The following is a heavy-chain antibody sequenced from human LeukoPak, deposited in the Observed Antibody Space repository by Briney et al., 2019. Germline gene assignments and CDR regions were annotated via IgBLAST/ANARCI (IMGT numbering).Heavy chain of an antibody. D-gene: IGHD3-10*01. CDR2: ISSSSSYI. J-gene: IGHJ6*02. V-gene: IGHV3-21*01. Sequence: GGSLRLSCAASGFTFSSYSMNWVRQAPGKGLEWVSSISSSSSYIYYAGSVKGPFTITRDDSKLTLYLQMNSLTTEDTAVYFCVRDGGSGIHLGGTFYYYGMDVWGQGTTVTVSS. CDR3: VRDGGSGIHLGGTFYYYGMDV. CDR1: GFTFSSYS.